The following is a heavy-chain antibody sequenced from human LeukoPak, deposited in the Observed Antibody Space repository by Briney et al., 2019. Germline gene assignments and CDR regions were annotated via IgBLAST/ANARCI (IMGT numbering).Heavy chain of an antibody. J-gene: IGHJ4*02. Sequence: GGSLRLSCAASGFTFRNYWMSWVRQAPGKGLEWVANIKEDGSEKKYVDSVKGRFTVSRDNVKNALFMQMNSLKVEDTAVYYCVRDYVWESHRQFDYWGQGTMVTVSS. D-gene: IGHD3-16*01. V-gene: IGHV3-7*01. CDR2: IKEDGSEK. CDR3: VRDYVWESHRQFDY. CDR1: GFTFRNYW.